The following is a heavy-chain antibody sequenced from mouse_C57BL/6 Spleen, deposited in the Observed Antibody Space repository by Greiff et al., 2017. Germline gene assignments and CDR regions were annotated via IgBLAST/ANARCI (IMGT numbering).Heavy chain of an antibody. J-gene: IGHJ3*01. V-gene: IGHV5-4*01. Sequence: EVHLVESGGGLVKPGGSLKLSCAASGFTFSSYAMSWVRQTPEKRLEWVATISDGGSYTYYPDNVKGRFTISRDNAKNNLYLQMSHLKSEDTAMYYCARDPDLGQGFAYWGQGTLVTVSA. CDR3: ARDPDLGQGFAY. CDR1: GFTFSSYA. CDR2: ISDGGSYT. D-gene: IGHD3-3*01.